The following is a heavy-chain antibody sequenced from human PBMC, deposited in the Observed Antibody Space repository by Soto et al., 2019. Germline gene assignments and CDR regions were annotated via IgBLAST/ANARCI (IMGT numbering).Heavy chain of an antibody. J-gene: IGHJ4*02. CDR2: IYSGGST. Sequence: GGSLRLSCAASGFTVSSNYMSWVRQAPGKGLEWVSVIYSGGSTYYADSVKGRFTISRDNAKNSLYLQMNSLRAEDTAVYYCARDLEPYYYDSSGYYLDYWGQGTLVTVSS. CDR3: ARDLEPYYYDSSGYYLDY. CDR1: GFTVSSNY. V-gene: IGHV3-53*01. D-gene: IGHD3-22*01.